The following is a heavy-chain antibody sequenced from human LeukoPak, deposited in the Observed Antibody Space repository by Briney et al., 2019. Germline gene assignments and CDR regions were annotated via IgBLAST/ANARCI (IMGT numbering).Heavy chain of an antibody. D-gene: IGHD2-15*01. CDR3: ARATPRGYCSGGSCSTFDP. CDR2: IKQDGSEK. CDR1: GFTFSSYW. J-gene: IGHJ5*02. V-gene: IGHV3-7*01. Sequence: GGSLRLSCAASGFTFSSYWMSWVRQAPGKGLEWVANIKQDGSEKYYVDSVKGRFTISRDNAKNSLYLQMNSLRAEDTAVYYCARATPRGYCSGGSCSTFDPWGQGTLVTVPS.